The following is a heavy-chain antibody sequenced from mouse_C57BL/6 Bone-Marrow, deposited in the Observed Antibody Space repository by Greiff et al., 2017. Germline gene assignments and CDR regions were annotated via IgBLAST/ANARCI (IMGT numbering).Heavy chain of an antibody. CDR3: ARHKGYYYGWFAY. V-gene: IGHV5-2*01. Sequence: VQLKESGGGLVQPGESLKLSCESNEYEFTSHDMSWVRKTPEKRLEWVAAINSDGGSTYYPDTMERRVIISRDNTKKTLYRQMSSRRSKDTALYYCARHKGYYYGWFAYWGQGTLITVSA. CDR1: EYEFTSHD. J-gene: IGHJ3*01. CDR2: INSDGGST. D-gene: IGHD1-1*01.